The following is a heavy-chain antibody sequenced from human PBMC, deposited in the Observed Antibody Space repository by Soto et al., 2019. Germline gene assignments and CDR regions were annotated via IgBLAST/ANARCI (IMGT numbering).Heavy chain of an antibody. CDR2: IIPILGIA. CDR1: GGTFSSYT. V-gene: IGHV1-69*02. J-gene: IGHJ6*02. Sequence: QVQLVQSGAEVKKPGSSVKVSCKAPGGTFSSYTISWVRQAPGQGLEWMGRIIPILGIANYAQKFQGRVTITADKSTSTAYMELSSLRSEDTAVYYCASQYCGGDCYPYYYYGMDVWGQGTTVTVSS. CDR3: ASQYCGGDCYPYYYYGMDV. D-gene: IGHD2-21*02.